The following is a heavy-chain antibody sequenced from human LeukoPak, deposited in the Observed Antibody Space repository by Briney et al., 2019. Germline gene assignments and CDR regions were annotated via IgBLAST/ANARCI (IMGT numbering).Heavy chain of an antibody. CDR2: IKQDGNEK. J-gene: IGHJ5*02. CDR3: AKGKYDSSGYSYFDP. V-gene: IGHV3-7*03. Sequence: GGSLRLSCAASGFTSSSYWMTWVRQAPGKGLEWVANIKQDGNEKYYVDSVKGRFTISRDNAKNSLYLQMNSLRAEDTAFYYCAKGKYDSSGYSYFDPWGQGTLVTVSS. CDR1: GFTSSSYW. D-gene: IGHD3-22*01.